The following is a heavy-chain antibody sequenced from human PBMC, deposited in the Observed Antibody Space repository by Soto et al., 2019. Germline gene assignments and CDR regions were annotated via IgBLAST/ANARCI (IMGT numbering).Heavy chain of an antibody. J-gene: IGHJ6*02. CDR2: INHSGST. CDR3: ASGIAAAGPYYYYGMDV. V-gene: IGHV4-34*01. D-gene: IGHD6-13*01. Sequence: QVQLQQWGAGLLKPSETLSLTCAVYGGSFSGYYWSWIRQPPGKGLEWIGEINHSGSTNYNPSLKSRVIISVDTSKNQFSLKLSSVTAADTAVYYCASGIAAAGPYYYYGMDVWGQGTTVTVSS. CDR1: GGSFSGYY.